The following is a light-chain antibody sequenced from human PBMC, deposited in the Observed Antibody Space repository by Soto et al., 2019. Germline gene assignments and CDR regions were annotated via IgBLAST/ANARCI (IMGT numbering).Light chain of an antibody. Sequence: QSVLTQPASVSGSPGQSITISCTGTSSDVGDYNLVSWYQQRPGKAPKLMIYEDSKRPSGISNRFSGSKSGNTASLTISGLQAEDEANYYCCSYARTSNYVLGNGTKVTVL. CDR3: CSYARTSNYV. CDR1: SSDVGDYNL. J-gene: IGLJ1*01. CDR2: EDS. V-gene: IGLV2-23*01.